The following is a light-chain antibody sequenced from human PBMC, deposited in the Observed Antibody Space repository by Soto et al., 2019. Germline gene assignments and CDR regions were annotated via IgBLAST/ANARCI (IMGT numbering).Light chain of an antibody. CDR1: SRDVGTFNS. J-gene: IGLJ2*01. CDR2: DVT. Sequence: QSVLTQPRSVSGFPGQSVTLSCTGTSRDVGTFNSVSWYQQRPGKAPQLIIYDVTKRPSGVPDRFSGSKSGNTASLTISGLQADDESEYFCCSYSGSSTWVFGGGTKLTVL. V-gene: IGLV2-11*01. CDR3: CSYSGSSTWV.